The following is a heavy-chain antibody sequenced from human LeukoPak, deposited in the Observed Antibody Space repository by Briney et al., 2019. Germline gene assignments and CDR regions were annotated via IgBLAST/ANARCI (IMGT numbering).Heavy chain of an antibody. D-gene: IGHD2-2*01. Sequence: ASVKVSCKASGYTFTSYGISWVRQAPGQGLEWMGWISAYNGNTNYAQKLQGRVTMTTDTSTSTAYMELSSLISDDTAVYYCARAIRNQLLSDYWGQGTLVTVSS. CDR3: ARAIRNQLLSDY. J-gene: IGHJ4*02. V-gene: IGHV1-18*01. CDR2: ISAYNGNT. CDR1: GYTFTSYG.